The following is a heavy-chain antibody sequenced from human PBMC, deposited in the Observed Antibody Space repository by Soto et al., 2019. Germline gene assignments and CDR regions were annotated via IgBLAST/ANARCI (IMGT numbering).Heavy chain of an antibody. CDR3: AKGGGITMVRGDSDLDY. J-gene: IGHJ4*02. D-gene: IGHD3-10*01. CDR1: GVYCDDYA. Sequence: GGSLRLSCAASGVYCDDYAIHWVRQTPGKGLEWVSGISWNSDTIGYADSVKGRFTISRDNAKNSVYLQMNSLRAEDTAVYYCAKGGGITMVRGDSDLDYWGQGT. CDR2: ISWNSDTI. V-gene: IGHV3-9*01.